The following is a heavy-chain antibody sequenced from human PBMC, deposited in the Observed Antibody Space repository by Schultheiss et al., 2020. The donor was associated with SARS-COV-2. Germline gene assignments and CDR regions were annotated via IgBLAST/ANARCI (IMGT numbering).Heavy chain of an antibody. CDR2: INSDGSNT. D-gene: IGHD6-19*01. Sequence: GGSLRLSCAASGFTFSSYWMHWVRQAPGKGLVWVSRINSDGSNTSYADSVKGRFTISRDNAKNTLYLQMNSLRADDTAVYYCARDPYSSGWSRFDPWGQGTLVTVSS. J-gene: IGHJ5*02. CDR1: GFTFSSYW. V-gene: IGHV3-74*01. CDR3: ARDPYSSGWSRFDP.